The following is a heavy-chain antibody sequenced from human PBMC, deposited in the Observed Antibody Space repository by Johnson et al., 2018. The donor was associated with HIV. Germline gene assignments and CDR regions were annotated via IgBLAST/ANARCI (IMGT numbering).Heavy chain of an antibody. V-gene: IGHV3-9*01. CDR3: AKDISGRPDAFDI. Sequence: QLVESGGVVVHPGGSLRLSCETSRFTFDDYAMHWVRQAPGKGLEWVSGISWNSGSIGYADSVKGRFTISRDNAKKSLYLQMNSLIAEDTALYYCAKDISGRPDAFDIWGQGTMVTVSS. D-gene: IGHD1-26*01. CDR1: RFTFDDYA. CDR2: ISWNSGSI. J-gene: IGHJ3*02.